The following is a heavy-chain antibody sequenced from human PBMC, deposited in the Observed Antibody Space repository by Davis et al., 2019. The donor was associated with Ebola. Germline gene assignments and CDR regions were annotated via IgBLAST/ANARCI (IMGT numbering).Heavy chain of an antibody. CDR1: GYTFTTYT. V-gene: IGHV1-18*01. CDR2: ISAYNGNT. D-gene: IGHD1-1*01. CDR3: ARAQFPTTSDH. J-gene: IGHJ4*02. Sequence: AASVKVSCKASGYTFTTYTISWVRQAPGQGLEWMGWISAYNGNTNYAQNVQGRVTMTTDTSTSTAYMEVGSLRSDDTAVYYCARAQFPTTSDHWGQGTLVTVSS.